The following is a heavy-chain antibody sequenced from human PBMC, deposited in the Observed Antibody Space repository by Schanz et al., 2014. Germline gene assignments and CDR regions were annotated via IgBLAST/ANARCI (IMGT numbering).Heavy chain of an antibody. CDR2: IKHDGSVK. V-gene: IGHV3-7*02. J-gene: IGHJ6*02. Sequence: EEQLVESGGGLVQPGGSLRLSCAASGFSFSTYWMSWVCQAPGKGLEWVANIKHDGSVKDYVDSVEGRFTISRDNAKNSLFLQMNSLRAEDTAVYYCLAPDYGMDVWGQGTTVTVSS. CDR1: GFSFSTYW. CDR3: LAPDYGMDV.